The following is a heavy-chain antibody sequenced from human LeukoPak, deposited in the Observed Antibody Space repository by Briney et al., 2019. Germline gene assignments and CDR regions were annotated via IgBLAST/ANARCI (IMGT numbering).Heavy chain of an antibody. CDR2: INHSGST. D-gene: IGHD5-24*01. CDR3: ARGEMATIGPVDY. J-gene: IGHJ4*02. V-gene: IGHV4-34*01. CDR1: GGSFSGYY. Sequence: SETLSLTCAVYGGSFSGYYWSWIRQLPGKGLEWIGEINHSGSTNYNPSLKSRVTISADTSKNQFSLKLSSVTAADTAVYYCARGEMATIGPVDYWGQGTLVTVSS.